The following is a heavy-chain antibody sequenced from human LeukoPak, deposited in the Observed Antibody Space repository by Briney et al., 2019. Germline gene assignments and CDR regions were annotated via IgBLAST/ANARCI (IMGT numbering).Heavy chain of an antibody. CDR2: ISAYNGNT. D-gene: IGHD3-22*01. J-gene: IGHJ4*02. V-gene: IGHV1-18*01. CDR1: GYTFTSYG. Sequence: ASVKVSCKASGYTFTSYGISWVRQAPGQGLEWMGWISAYNGNTNYAQKLQGRVTMTTDTSTSTAYMELRSLRSDDTAVYYCARDARIYYDSSGHYNYWGQGTLVTVSS. CDR3: ARDARIYYDSSGHYNY.